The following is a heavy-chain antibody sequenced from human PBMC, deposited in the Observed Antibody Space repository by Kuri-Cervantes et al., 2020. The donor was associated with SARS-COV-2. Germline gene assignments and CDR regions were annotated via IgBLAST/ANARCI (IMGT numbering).Heavy chain of an antibody. CDR3: ARGRKYCSSTSCYTVWYFDL. Sequence: ASVKVSCKASGYTFTSYDINWVRQATGQGLEWMEWMNPNSGNAGYAQKFQGRVTITRNTSISTAYMELSSLRSEDTAVYYCARGRKYCSSTSCYTVWYFDLWGRGTLVTVSS. CDR1: GYTFTSYD. CDR2: MNPNSGNA. V-gene: IGHV1-8*03. J-gene: IGHJ2*01. D-gene: IGHD2-2*02.